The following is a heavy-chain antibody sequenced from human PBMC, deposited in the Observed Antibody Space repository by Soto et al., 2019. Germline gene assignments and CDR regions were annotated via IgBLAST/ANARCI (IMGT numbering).Heavy chain of an antibody. D-gene: IGHD6-19*01. Sequence: SVKVSCKASGGTFSSYAISWVRQAPGQGLEWMGGIIPIFGTANYAQKFQGRVTITADESTSTAYMELSSLRSEDTAVYYCARNIAVAGTDYYYGMDVWGQGTTVTVSS. CDR1: GGTFSSYA. V-gene: IGHV1-69*13. CDR3: ARNIAVAGTDYYYGMDV. CDR2: IIPIFGTA. J-gene: IGHJ6*02.